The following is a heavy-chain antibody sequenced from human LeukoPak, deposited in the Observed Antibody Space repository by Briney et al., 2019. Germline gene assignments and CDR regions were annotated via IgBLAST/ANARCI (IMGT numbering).Heavy chain of an antibody. CDR3: ARTWSNWFDP. Sequence: GGSLRLSCVTSGFTFTNHWMSWVRQAPGKGLEWVANIREDGGHTNYVDSVKGRFTISRDNAKKSLYLQLNSLRAEDTAVYYCARTWSNWFDPWGQGTLVTVSS. J-gene: IGHJ5*02. V-gene: IGHV3-7*01. D-gene: IGHD2-15*01. CDR1: GFTFTNHW. CDR2: IREDGGHT.